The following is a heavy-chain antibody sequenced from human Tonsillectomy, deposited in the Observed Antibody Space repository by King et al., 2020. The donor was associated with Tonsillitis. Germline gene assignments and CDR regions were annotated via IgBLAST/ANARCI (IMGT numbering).Heavy chain of an antibody. D-gene: IGHD6-25*01. CDR2: IYPRDSDT. CDR1: GYNFANHW. J-gene: IGHJ4*02. Sequence: QLVQSGAEVKKPGESLKISCKVSGYNFANHWIGWVRQVPGQGLEWMGIIYPRDSDTRYSPSFQGHFTISADNSISTAYLQWSSLKASDTAIYYCARHQVPGIATAATFWGQGTQVTVSS. V-gene: IGHV5-51*01. CDR3: ARHQVPGIATAATF.